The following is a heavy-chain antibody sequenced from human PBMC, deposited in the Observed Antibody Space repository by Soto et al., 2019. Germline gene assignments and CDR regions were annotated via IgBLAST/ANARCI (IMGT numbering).Heavy chain of an antibody. Sequence: QVQLVQSGAEVKKPGASVKVSCKASGYTFTSYGISWVRQAPGQGLEWMGWISAYNGNTNYAQKLQGRVTMTTDTSTSTAYRELRSLRSDDTAVYYCARDHESATTVTTPCDWGQGTLVTVSS. CDR1: GYTFTSYG. CDR2: ISAYNGNT. CDR3: ARDHESATTVTTPCD. J-gene: IGHJ4*02. V-gene: IGHV1-18*01. D-gene: IGHD4-17*01.